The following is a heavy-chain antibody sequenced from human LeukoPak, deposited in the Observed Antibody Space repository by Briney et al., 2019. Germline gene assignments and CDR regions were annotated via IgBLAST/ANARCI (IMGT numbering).Heavy chain of an antibody. J-gene: IGHJ6*03. CDR3: AKNGDRGAYCTGGTCYPYFYYYMDV. V-gene: IGHV3-23*01. Sequence: GGSLRLSCAASRFIFSSYEMNWVRQAPGKGLEWVSGISGSGGSTYYADSVKGRFTISRDNSKKTLYLQMNSLRAEDTAIYYCAKNGDRGAYCTGGTCYPYFYYYMDVWGKGTTVTI. CDR2: ISGSGGST. CDR1: RFIFSSYE. D-gene: IGHD2-15*01.